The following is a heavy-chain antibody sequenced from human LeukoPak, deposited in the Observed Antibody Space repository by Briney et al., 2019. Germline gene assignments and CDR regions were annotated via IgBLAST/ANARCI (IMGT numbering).Heavy chain of an antibody. CDR3: ARGRGVIAVAGTECYFDY. CDR2: TYSGGNT. J-gene: IGHJ4*02. V-gene: IGHV3-66*01. Sequence: GGSLRLSCAASEFTFSSYSMNWVRQAPGKGLEWVSVTYSGGNTYYADSVKGRFTISRDNSKNMLYLQMNSLRAEDTAMYYCARGRGVIAVAGTECYFDYWGQGTLVTVSS. D-gene: IGHD6-19*01. CDR1: EFTFSSYS.